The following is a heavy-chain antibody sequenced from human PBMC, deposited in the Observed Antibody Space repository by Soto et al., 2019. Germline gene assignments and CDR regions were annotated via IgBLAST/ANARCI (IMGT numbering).Heavy chain of an antibody. CDR3: ARDGVAAGNVNFDY. Sequence: GASVKVSCKASGYMFTKSAMHWVRQAPGQRLEWMGWISGDSGNTKYSPKLQDRVTITRDTSASTAYMELSSLRSEDTALYYCARDGVAAGNVNFDYWGQGNLVNVS. CDR1: GYMFTKSA. J-gene: IGHJ4*03. V-gene: IGHV1-3*01. D-gene: IGHD6-19*01. CDR2: ISGDSGNT.